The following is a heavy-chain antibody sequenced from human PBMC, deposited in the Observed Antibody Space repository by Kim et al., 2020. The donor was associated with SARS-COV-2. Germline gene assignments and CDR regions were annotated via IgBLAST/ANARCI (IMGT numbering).Heavy chain of an antibody. Sequence: ASVKVSCKASGYTFTSYGISWVRQAPGQGLEWMGWISAYNGNTNYAQKLQGRVTMTTDTSTSTAYMELRSLRSDDTAVYYCARFKITYYYDSSGYPDYWGQGTLVTVSS. CDR1: GYTFTSYG. J-gene: IGHJ4*02. D-gene: IGHD3-22*01. CDR2: ISAYNGNT. CDR3: ARFKITYYYDSSGYPDY. V-gene: IGHV1-18*01.